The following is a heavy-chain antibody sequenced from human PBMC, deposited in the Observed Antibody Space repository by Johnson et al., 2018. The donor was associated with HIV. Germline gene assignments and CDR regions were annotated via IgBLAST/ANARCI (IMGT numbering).Heavy chain of an antibody. CDR1: GFTFDDYA. J-gene: IGHJ3*02. Sequence: VQLVESGGGLVQPGRSLRLSCAASGFTFDDYAMHWVRQAPGKGLEWVSGISWNSGSIGYADSVKGRFTISRDNAKNSLYLQMNSLRAEDTALYYCARGQQLWDDAFDIWGQGTMVTVSS. D-gene: IGHD6-13*01. V-gene: IGHV3-9*01. CDR3: ARGQQLWDDAFDI. CDR2: ISWNSGSI.